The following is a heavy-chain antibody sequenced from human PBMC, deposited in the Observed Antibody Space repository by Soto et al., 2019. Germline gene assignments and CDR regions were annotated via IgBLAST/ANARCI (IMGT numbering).Heavy chain of an antibody. CDR3: ARGGGRASCNYYMEV. J-gene: IGHJ6*03. Sequence: GGSLRLSCAASGFIFSSYWMSWVRQAPGKGLEWVATIKQDGSEKHYVDSVKGRFIISRDNAKNSLFLQMSSLRAEETAVYYCARGGGRASCNYYMEVWGTGTTVNVSS. CDR1: GFIFSSYW. CDR2: IKQDGSEK. V-gene: IGHV3-7*01. D-gene: IGHD2-15*01.